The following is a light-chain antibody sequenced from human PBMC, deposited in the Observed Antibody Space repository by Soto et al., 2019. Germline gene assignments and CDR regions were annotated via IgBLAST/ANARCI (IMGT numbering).Light chain of an antibody. V-gene: IGKV1D-12*01. CDR2: AAS. CDR1: ENVGNW. Sequence: DIQMTQSPSSLSASVGDRITITCRASENVGNWVAWYQQKPGKAPKVLIYAASTLPRGVPSRFSGSRSGTVFSLTVSSLQPEDFATYYCQQANSFPLSFGGGTKVESK. CDR3: QQANSFPLS. J-gene: IGKJ4*01.